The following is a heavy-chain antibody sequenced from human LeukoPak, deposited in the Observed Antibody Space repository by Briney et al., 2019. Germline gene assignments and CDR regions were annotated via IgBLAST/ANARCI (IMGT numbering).Heavy chain of an antibody. CDR2: ISYDGSNK. V-gene: IGHV3-30*04. CDR3: ARGARKGDDYGGFFDY. D-gene: IGHD4-23*01. J-gene: IGHJ4*02. CDR1: GFTFSSYA. Sequence: GGSLRLSCTASGFTFSSYAIHWVRQAPGKGLEWVAVISYDGSNKYFADSVKGRFTLSRDNSKNTLYLQMNSLRAEDTAVYYCARGARKGDDYGGFFDYWGQGTLVTVSS.